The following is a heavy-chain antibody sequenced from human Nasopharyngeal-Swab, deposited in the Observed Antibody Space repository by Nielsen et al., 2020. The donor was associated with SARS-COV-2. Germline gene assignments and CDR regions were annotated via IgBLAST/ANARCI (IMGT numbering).Heavy chain of an antibody. CDR3: AKKYGTRGWYVGLDY. CDR2: AGGNDGST. J-gene: IGHJ4*02. Sequence: GESLKISCAASGFGFSAFAMSWVLQAPGKGLEWVSAAGGNDGSTFYADSVRGRFTISRDNSKNTLYLQMNSLRAEDTALYYCAKKYGTRGWYVGLDYWGQGTQVTVSS. V-gene: IGHV3-23*01. CDR1: GFGFSAFA. D-gene: IGHD6-19*01.